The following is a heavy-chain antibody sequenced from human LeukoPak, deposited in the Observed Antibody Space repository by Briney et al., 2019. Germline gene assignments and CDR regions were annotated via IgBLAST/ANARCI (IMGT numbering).Heavy chain of an antibody. CDR2: IYYSGST. J-gene: IGHJ5*02. CDR3: ARQPYQLLSGWFDP. Sequence: SETLSLTCTVSGGSISSYYWSWIRQPPGKGLEWIGYIYYSGSTNYNPSLKSRVTISVDTSKNQFSLKLSSVTAAGTAVYYCARQPYQLLSGWFDPWGQGTLVTVSS. V-gene: IGHV4-59*08. D-gene: IGHD2-2*01. CDR1: GGSISSYY.